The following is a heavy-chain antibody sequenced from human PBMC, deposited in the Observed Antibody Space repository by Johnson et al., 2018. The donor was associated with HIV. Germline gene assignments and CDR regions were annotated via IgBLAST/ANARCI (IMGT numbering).Heavy chain of an antibody. D-gene: IGHD5-12*01. CDR2: ISSNGGNT. J-gene: IGHJ3*02. CDR1: GFTFSMYA. CDR3: ADAPYSAFDI. V-gene: IGHV3-64*07. Sequence: VQLVESGGGSVQPGGSLRLSCAASGFTFSMYAMHWVRQAPGKGLEYVSAISSNGGNTYYADSVKDRFTISRDNSKNTLYLEMGSLRAEDMGVYYCADAPYSAFDIWGQGTMVTVSS.